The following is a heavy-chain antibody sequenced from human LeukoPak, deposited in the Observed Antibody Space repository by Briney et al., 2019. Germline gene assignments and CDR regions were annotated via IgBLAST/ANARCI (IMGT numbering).Heavy chain of an antibody. Sequence: GGSLRLSCAASEFTFRTYGMHWVRQAPGKGLEWVAFIRYDGINKYYADSMKGRFTISRDNSKNTLYLQMNSLRAEDTAVYYCAREAHPPRDAFDIWGQGTMVTVSS. CDR2: IRYDGINK. CDR3: AREAHPPRDAFDI. J-gene: IGHJ3*02. V-gene: IGHV3-30*02. CDR1: EFTFRTYG.